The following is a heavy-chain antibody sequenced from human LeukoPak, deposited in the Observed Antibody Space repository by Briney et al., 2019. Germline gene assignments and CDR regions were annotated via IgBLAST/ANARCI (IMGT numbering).Heavy chain of an antibody. Sequence: SVKVSCKASGGTFSSYAISWVRQAPGQGLEWMGRIIPILGIANYAQKFQGRVTITADKSTSTAYMGLSSLRSEDTAVYYCARGVGSGWSDYWGQGTLVTVSS. V-gene: IGHV1-69*04. J-gene: IGHJ4*02. CDR2: IIPILGIA. CDR3: ARGVGSGWSDY. D-gene: IGHD6-19*01. CDR1: GGTFSSYA.